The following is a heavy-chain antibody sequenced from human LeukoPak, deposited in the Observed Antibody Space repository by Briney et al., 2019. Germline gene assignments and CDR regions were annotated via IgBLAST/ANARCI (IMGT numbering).Heavy chain of an antibody. CDR1: GFTLSTYE. V-gene: IGHV3-30*18. CDR3: AKGRGIYSGYDLIDY. Sequence: GGSLRLSCAASGFTLSTYEMNWVRQAPGKGLEWVAVISYDGSNKYYADSVKGRFTISRDNSKNTLYLQMNSLRAEDTAVYYCAKGRGIYSGYDLIDYWGQGTLVTVSS. CDR2: ISYDGSNK. J-gene: IGHJ4*02. D-gene: IGHD5-12*01.